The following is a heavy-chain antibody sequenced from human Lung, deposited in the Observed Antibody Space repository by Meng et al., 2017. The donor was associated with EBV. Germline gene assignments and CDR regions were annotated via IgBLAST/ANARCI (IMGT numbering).Heavy chain of an antibody. J-gene: IGHJ5*02. D-gene: IGHD4-17*01. CDR1: VGPISSGYF. V-gene: IGHV4-39*01. CDR3: ARHAEYGDYKSYFDP. CDR2: IFYTGNA. Sequence: LQIEEPSQGLVNPSGTLPHPCPVSVGPISSGYFWGWIRQPPGKGLEWIGTIFYTGNAYYSPTLKSRITLSADTSKNHFSLNLRSVTAADTAVYFCARHAEYGDYKSYFDPWGQGTLVTVSS.